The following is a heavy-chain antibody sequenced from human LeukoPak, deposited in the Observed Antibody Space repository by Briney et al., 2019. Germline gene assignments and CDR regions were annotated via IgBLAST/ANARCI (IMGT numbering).Heavy chain of an antibody. Sequence: ASMTVSCTASGYTFTSYDFNWVRQATGQRPEWMGWMSPNSGDTGYAQKFQDRVAMTRNTSISTAYMELSSLRSDDTAVYYCARGPPNWGYDYWGPGTLVTVSS. CDR2: MSPNSGDT. V-gene: IGHV1-8*01. D-gene: IGHD7-27*01. J-gene: IGHJ4*02. CDR3: ARGPPNWGYDY. CDR1: GYTFTSYD.